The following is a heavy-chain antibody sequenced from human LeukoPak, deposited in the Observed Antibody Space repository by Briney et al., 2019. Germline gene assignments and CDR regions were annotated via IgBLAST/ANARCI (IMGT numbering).Heavy chain of an antibody. V-gene: IGHV3-21*01. CDR2: ISSSSSYI. CDR1: GFTFSSYS. J-gene: IGHJ3*02. D-gene: IGHD3-3*01. CDR3: ARVLLRFLESANDAFDI. Sequence: GGSLRLSCAASGFTFSSYSMNWVRQAPGKGLEWVSSISSSSSYIYYADSVKGRFTISRDNAKNSLYLQMNSLRAEDTAVYYCARVLLRFLESANDAFDIWGQGTMVTVSS.